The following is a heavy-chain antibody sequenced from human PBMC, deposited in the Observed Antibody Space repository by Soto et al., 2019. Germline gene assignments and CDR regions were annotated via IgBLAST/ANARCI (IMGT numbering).Heavy chain of an antibody. V-gene: IGHV4-39*01. J-gene: IGHJ6*03. Sequence: SETLSLTCTVSGGSISSSSYYWGWIRQPPGKGLEWIGSIYYSGSTYYNPSLKSRVTISVDTSKNQFSLKLSSVTAADTAVYYCARRGEEQQLAYYYYYMDVWGKGTTVTVSS. CDR3: ARRGEEQQLAYYYYYMDV. CDR2: IYYSGST. CDR1: GGSISSSSYY. D-gene: IGHD6-13*01.